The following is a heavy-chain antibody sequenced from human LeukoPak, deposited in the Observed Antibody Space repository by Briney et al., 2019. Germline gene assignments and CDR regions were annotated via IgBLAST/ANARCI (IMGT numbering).Heavy chain of an antibody. Sequence: PGGSLRLSCAASEFTFDDFAMSWVRQAPGKGLEWVANIKQDGSEKYYVDSVKGRFIISRDNAKNSLYLQMNSLRAEDTAVYYCATLQLPDHPFDSWGQGTLVTVSS. CDR2: IKQDGSEK. CDR3: ATLQLPDHPFDS. CDR1: EFTFDDFA. V-gene: IGHV3-7*01. D-gene: IGHD1-1*01. J-gene: IGHJ4*02.